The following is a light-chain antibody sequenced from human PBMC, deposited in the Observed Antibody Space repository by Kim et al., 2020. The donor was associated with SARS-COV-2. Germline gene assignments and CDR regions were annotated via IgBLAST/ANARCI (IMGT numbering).Light chain of an antibody. V-gene: IGLV2-14*03. CDR2: DVS. CDR1: SSDVGSYKY. J-gene: IGLJ2*01. Sequence: QSITIICTGTSSDVGSYKYVSWYQQHPGNAPKLMIYDVSNRPSGVANRFSGSKSGNTASLTISGLQAEDEADYYSSSYTISFTLVFGGGTQLTVL. CDR3: SSYTISFTLV.